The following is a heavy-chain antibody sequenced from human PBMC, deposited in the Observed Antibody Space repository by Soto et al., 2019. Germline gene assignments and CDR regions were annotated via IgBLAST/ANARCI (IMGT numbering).Heavy chain of an antibody. CDR3: ARVADYYYYMDV. Sequence: GGSLRLSCAASAFTFSSYAMHWVRQAPGKGLEWVAVISYDGSNKYYVDSVKGRFTISRDNAKNSLYLQMNSLRAEDTAVYYCARVADYYYYMDVWGKGTTVTVSS. V-gene: IGHV3-30-3*01. CDR2: ISYDGSNK. J-gene: IGHJ6*03. CDR1: AFTFSSYA.